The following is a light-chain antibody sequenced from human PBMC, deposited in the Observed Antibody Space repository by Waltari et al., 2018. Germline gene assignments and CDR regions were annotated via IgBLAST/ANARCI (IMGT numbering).Light chain of an antibody. CDR3: CSYVSNTYV. Sequence: QSALTQPASVSGSPGQSITISCTGTTSGVWTYNLVSWYQQHPGKAPKLIIFEGTKRPAGYSNRFFASKSSNTASLTISGLQADDEADYHCCSYVSNTYVFGTGTKVTVL. J-gene: IGLJ1*01. CDR1: TSGVWTYNL. V-gene: IGLV2-23*01. CDR2: EGT.